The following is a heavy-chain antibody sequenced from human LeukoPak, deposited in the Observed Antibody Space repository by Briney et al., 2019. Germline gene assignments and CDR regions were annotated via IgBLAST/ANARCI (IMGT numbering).Heavy chain of an antibody. V-gene: IGHV3-15*01. J-gene: IGHJ4*02. CDR3: TTVMVDSYADY. CDR1: GFTFSNAW. CDR2: IKSITDGGTT. Sequence: GGSLRLSCAASGFTFSNAWMSWVRQAPGKGLEWVGRIKSITDGGTTDYAAPVKGRFTISRDDSKNTLYLQMNSLKTEDTAVYYCTTVMVDSYADYWGQGTLVTVSS. D-gene: IGHD5-18*01.